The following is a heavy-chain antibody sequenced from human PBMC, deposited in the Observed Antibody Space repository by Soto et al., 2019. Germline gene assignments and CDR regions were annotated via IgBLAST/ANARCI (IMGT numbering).Heavy chain of an antibody. CDR2: IYHSGST. V-gene: IGHV4-30-2*01. CDR3: ARVGDYGDSNFDY. D-gene: IGHD4-17*01. J-gene: IGHJ4*02. CDR1: GGSISSGGYS. Sequence: PSETLSLTCAVSGGSISSGGYSWSWIRQPPGKGLEWIGYIYHSGSTYYNPSLKSRVTISVDRSKNQFSLKLSSVTAADTAVYYCARVGDYGDSNFDYWGKGTRVTVS.